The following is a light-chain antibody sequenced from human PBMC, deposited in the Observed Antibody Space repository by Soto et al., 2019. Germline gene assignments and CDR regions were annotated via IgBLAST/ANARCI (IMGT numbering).Light chain of an antibody. J-gene: IGKJ2*01. CDR1: QSISDW. CDR3: QEYKSAS. V-gene: IGKV1-5*01. CDR2: DAS. Sequence: DIQMTQSPSTLSASVGDRVTITCRASQSISDWLAWYQQIPGRAPKLLIYDASTLQSGVPSRFSGSGSGTEFILTISSLQPDDSATYYCQEYKSASFGQGTKLLIK.